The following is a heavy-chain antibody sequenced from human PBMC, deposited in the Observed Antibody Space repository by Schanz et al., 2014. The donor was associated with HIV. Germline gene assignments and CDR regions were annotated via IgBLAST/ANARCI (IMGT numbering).Heavy chain of an antibody. CDR2: IIPMLRTA. J-gene: IGHJ4*02. CDR3: ARTYTGDWSTGAD. CDR1: GGTVSNYA. Sequence: QVQLVQSGAEVKKPGSSVKVSCKASGGTVSNYAMNWVRQAPGQGLEWMGGIIPMLRTAHYAQRCQGRVTIIADKSTNILYMELSSLRSEDTAVYYCARTYTGDWSTGADWGQGTLVTVSS. V-gene: IGHV1-69*06. D-gene: IGHD2-21*02.